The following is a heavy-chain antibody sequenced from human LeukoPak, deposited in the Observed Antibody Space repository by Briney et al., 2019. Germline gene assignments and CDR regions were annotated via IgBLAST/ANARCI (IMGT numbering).Heavy chain of an antibody. V-gene: IGHV4-31*03. D-gene: IGHD4-17*01. CDR1: GGSISSGGYY. CDR2: IYYSGST. Sequence: SETLSLTCTVSGGSISSGGYYWSWIRQHPGKGLEWIGYIYYSGSTYYNPSLKSRVTISVDTSKNQFSLKLSSVTAADTAVYYCARIIGPYGDYQTFDYWGQGTLVTVSS. CDR3: ARIIGPYGDYQTFDY. J-gene: IGHJ4*02.